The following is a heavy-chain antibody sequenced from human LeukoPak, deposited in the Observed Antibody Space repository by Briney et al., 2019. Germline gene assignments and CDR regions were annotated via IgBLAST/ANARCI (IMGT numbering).Heavy chain of an antibody. D-gene: IGHD2-15*01. V-gene: IGHV4-30-2*01. CDR2: IYHSGST. Sequence: PSQTLSLTCAVSGGSISSGGYSWSWIRQPPGTGLEWIGYIYHSGSTYYNPSLKSRVTISVDRSKNQFSLKLSSVTAADTAVYYCARHGLLGYCSGGSCHDAFDIWGQGTMVTVSS. J-gene: IGHJ3*02. CDR3: ARHGLLGYCSGGSCHDAFDI. CDR1: GGSISSGGYS.